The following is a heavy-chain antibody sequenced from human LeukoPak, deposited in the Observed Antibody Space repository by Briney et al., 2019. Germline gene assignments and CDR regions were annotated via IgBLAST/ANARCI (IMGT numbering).Heavy chain of an antibody. CDR3: ARVGYGSGYMDV. Sequence: SVKVSCKACGGTFSSYAVSWVRQAPGQGLEWMGGIIPIFGTANYAQKFQGRVTITTDESTSTAYMELSSLRSEDTAVYYCARVGYGSGYMDVWGKGTTVTVSS. CDR2: IIPIFGTA. D-gene: IGHD3-10*01. J-gene: IGHJ6*03. CDR1: GGTFSSYA. V-gene: IGHV1-69*05.